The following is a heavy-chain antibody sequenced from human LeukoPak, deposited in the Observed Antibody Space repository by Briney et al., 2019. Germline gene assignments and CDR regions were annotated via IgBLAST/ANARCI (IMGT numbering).Heavy chain of an antibody. CDR1: GGSVSDYY. J-gene: IGHJ6*03. Sequence: SETLSLTCTISGGSVSDYYWSWIRQSPGKGLEWIGYIYYTGSTSYNPSLKSRVTISADTSKNQFSLKLSSVTAADTAVYYCAREGGSSTWSRDYYYMDVWGKGTTVTVSS. CDR2: IYYTGST. V-gene: IGHV4-59*02. D-gene: IGHD6-13*01. CDR3: AREGGSSTWSRDYYYMDV.